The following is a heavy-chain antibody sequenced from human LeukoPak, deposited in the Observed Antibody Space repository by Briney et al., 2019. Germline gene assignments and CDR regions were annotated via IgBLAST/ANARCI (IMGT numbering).Heavy chain of an antibody. J-gene: IGHJ5*02. Sequence: GGSLRLSCAASGFTVSSNYMSWVRQAPGKGLEWVSVIYSGGSTYYADSVKGRFTISRDNSKNTLYLQMNSLRAEDTAVYYCARLSIQDSSRWFDPWGQGTLVTVSS. CDR2: IYSGGST. CDR1: GFTVSSNY. V-gene: IGHV3-66*04. D-gene: IGHD3-3*01. CDR3: ARLSIQDSSRWFDP.